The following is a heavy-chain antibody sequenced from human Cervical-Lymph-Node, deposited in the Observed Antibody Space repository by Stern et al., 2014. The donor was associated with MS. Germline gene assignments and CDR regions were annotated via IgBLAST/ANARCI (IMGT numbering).Heavy chain of an antibody. J-gene: IGHJ6*02. CDR1: MFSNFY. D-gene: IGHD1-26*01. CDR2: INPRSGST. V-gene: IGHV1-46*01. Sequence: VQLVESGAEVTKPGASVKASCQASMFSNFYIHWVRQAPGQRLERAGLINPRSGSTSYSQKFQDRVSMTRDTSTSTFYMEVNSLTSEDTAVYYCARDRSIVTYAMDVWGQGTTVIVSS. CDR3: ARDRSIVTYAMDV.